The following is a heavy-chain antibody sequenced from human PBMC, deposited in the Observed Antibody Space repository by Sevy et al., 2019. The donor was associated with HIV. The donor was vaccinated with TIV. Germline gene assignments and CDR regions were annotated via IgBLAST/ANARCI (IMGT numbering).Heavy chain of an antibody. J-gene: IGHJ6*02. CDR3: ARAKGDDYYYGMDV. CDR1: GGTFSSYA. Sequence: ASVKVSCKASGGTFSSYAISWVRQAPGQGLEWMGGIIPIFGTANYAQTFQGRVTITADESTSTAYMELSSLRSEDTAVHYCARAKGDDYYYGMDVWGQGTTVTVSS. CDR2: IIPIFGTA. V-gene: IGHV1-69*13.